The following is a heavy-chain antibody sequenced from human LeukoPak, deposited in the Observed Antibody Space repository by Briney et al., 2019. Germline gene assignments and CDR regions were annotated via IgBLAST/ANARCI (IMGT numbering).Heavy chain of an antibody. Sequence: PGGSLRLSCAASGFTFSSYGMHWVRQAPGKGLEWVAFIRYDGSNKYYADSVKGRFTISRDNSKNTLYLQMNSLRAEDTAVYYCAKCGEARLLWFGELKPYYFDYWGQGTLVTVSS. CDR1: GFTFSSYG. D-gene: IGHD3-10*01. CDR3: AKCGEARLLWFGELKPYYFDY. V-gene: IGHV3-30*02. CDR2: IRYDGSNK. J-gene: IGHJ4*02.